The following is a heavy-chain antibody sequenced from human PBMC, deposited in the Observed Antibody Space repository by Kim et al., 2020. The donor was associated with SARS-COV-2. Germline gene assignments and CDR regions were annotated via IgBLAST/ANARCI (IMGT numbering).Heavy chain of an antibody. D-gene: IGHD3-16*02. J-gene: IGHJ6*01. V-gene: IGHV3-30-3*01. CDR1: GFTFSSYA. CDR2: ISYDGSNK. Sequence: GGSLRLSCAASGFTFSSYAMHWVRQAPGKGLEWVAVISYDGSNKYYADSVKGRFTISRDNSKNTLYLQMNSLRAEDTAVHYCARDPMITFGGVIAIGYY. CDR3: ARDPMITFGGVIAIGYY.